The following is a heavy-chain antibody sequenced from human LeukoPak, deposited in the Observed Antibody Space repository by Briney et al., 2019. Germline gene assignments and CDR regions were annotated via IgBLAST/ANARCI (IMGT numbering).Heavy chain of an antibody. CDR2: ISSSGSTI. J-gene: IGHJ6*04. D-gene: IGHD2-2*01. CDR3: ARAYCSSTSCREMDV. CDR1: GFTFSSYE. V-gene: IGHV3-48*03. Sequence: PGGSLRLSCAASGFTFSSYEMNWVRQAPGKGLEWVSYISSSGSTIYYADSVKGRFTISRDNSKNSLYLQMNSLRAEDTALYYCARAYCSSTSCREMDVWGKGTTVTISS.